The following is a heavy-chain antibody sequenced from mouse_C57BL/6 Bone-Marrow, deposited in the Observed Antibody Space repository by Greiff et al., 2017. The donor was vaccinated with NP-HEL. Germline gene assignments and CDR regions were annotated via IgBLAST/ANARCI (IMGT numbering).Heavy chain of an antibody. CDR1: GFTFSDYG. D-gene: IGHD1-1*01. CDR2: ISSGSSTI. Sequence: EVNLVESGGGLVKPGGSLKLSCAASGFTFSDYGMHWVRQAPEKGLEWVAYISSGSSTIYYADTVKGRFTISRDNAKNTLFLQMTSLRSEDTAMYYCARSYGSSFAYWGQGTLVTVSA. CDR3: ARSYGSSFAY. V-gene: IGHV5-17*01. J-gene: IGHJ3*01.